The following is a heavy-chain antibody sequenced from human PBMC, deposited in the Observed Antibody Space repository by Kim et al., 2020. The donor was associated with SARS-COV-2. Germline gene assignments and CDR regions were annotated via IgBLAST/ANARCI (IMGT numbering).Heavy chain of an antibody. V-gene: IGHV4-39*01. CDR3: ARLITGYSSSWPRFDY. J-gene: IGHJ4*02. CDR2: IYYSGST. CDR1: GGSISSSSYY. D-gene: IGHD6-13*01. Sequence: SETLSLTCTVSGGSISSSSYYWGWIRQPPGKGLEWIGSIYYSGSTYYNPSLKSRVTISVDTSKNQFSLKLSSVTAADTAVYYCARLITGYSSSWPRFDYWGQGTLVTVSS.